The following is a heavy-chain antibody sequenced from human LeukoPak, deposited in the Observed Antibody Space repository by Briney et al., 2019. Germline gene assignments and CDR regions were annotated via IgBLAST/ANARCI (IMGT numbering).Heavy chain of an antibody. CDR3: AKRGVVIRVILVGFHKEAYYFDS. CDR2: ISGSGGGT. V-gene: IGHV3-23*01. Sequence: GGSLRLSCAVSRITLSNYGMSWVRQAPGKGLEWVAGISGSGGGTNYADSVKGRFTISRDNPKNTLYLQMNGLRAEDTAVYFCAKRGVVIRVILVGFHKEAYYFDSWGQGALVTVSS. D-gene: IGHD3-22*01. J-gene: IGHJ4*02. CDR1: RITLSNYG.